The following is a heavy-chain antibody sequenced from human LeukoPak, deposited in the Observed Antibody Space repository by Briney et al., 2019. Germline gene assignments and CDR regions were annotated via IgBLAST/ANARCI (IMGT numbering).Heavy chain of an antibody. Sequence: GASVKVSCKASGCTFTGYYMHWVRQAPGQGLEWMGWINPNSGGTNYAQKFQGRVTMTRDTSISTAYMELSRLRSDDTAVYYCARDDCSSTSCSRFFDYWGQGTLVTVSS. V-gene: IGHV1-2*02. CDR2: INPNSGGT. D-gene: IGHD2-2*01. J-gene: IGHJ4*02. CDR3: ARDDCSSTSCSRFFDY. CDR1: GCTFTGYY.